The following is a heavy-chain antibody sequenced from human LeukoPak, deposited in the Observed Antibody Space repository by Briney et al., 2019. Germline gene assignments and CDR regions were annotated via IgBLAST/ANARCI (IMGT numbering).Heavy chain of an antibody. J-gene: IGHJ4*02. D-gene: IGHD1-26*01. V-gene: IGHV4-59*01. CDR2: IYYIGST. CDR3: ARVVGATGSSDY. CDR1: GGSISSDY. Sequence: SETLSLTCTVSGGSISSDYWSWIRQPPGPGLEWIGYIYYIGSTNYNPSLKSRITISVDTSKSHFSLKLSAVTAADTAVYYCARVVGATGSSDYWGQGTLVTVSS.